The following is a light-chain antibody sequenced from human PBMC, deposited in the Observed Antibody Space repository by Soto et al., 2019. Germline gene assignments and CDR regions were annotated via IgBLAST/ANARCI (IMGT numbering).Light chain of an antibody. CDR1: SSDVGGYNN. V-gene: IGLV2-14*01. CDR2: EVS. CDR3: SSYTVSSALL. Sequence: QSALTQPASVSGSPGQSITISCTGTSSDVGGYNNVSWYQQYPGKAPKVMIYEVSNRPSGVSNRFSGSKSGNTASLTISGLQAEDEADYYCSSYTVSSALLFGGGTKLTVL. J-gene: IGLJ2*01.